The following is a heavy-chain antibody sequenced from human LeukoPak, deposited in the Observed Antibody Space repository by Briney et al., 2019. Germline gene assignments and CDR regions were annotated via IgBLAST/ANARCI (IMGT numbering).Heavy chain of an antibody. J-gene: IGHJ4*02. CDR2: IYNGGST. Sequence: GGSLRLSCAASGFTVNSNYMNWVRQAPGKGLEWVSVIYNGGSTYYADSVKGRFTISRDNSKNTLYLQMNSLRAEDTAVYYCGGRSGYSSRVYWGQGTLVTVSS. D-gene: IGHD6-19*01. CDR1: GFTVNSNY. V-gene: IGHV3-53*01. CDR3: GGRSGYSSRVY.